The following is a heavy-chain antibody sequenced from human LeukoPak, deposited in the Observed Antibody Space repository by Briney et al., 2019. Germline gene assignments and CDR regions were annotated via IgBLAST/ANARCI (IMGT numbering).Heavy chain of an antibody. CDR3: VRDSYSSSWSGLFDY. Sequence: GGSLRLSCAASGFTFSDYYMSWIRQAPGKGLEWVSYISSSGSSIYYADSVKGRFTISRDNAKNSLYLQMNSLRAEDTAVYYCVRDSYSSSWSGLFDYWGQGTLVTVSS. V-gene: IGHV3-11*04. CDR1: GFTFSDYY. J-gene: IGHJ4*02. D-gene: IGHD6-13*01. CDR2: ISSSGSSI.